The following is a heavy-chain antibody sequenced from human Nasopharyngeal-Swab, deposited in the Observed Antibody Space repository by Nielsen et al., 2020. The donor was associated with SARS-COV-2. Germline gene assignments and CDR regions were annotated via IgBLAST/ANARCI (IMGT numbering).Heavy chain of an antibody. Sequence: SETLSPTCTVSGASITGQYWSWIRQPPGKGLEWIGYVSHNSGTSYNPSLKSRVTMFMDTSKNQFSLRLRSVTAADTAVYYCAKEGATGWFDPWGQGTLVTVSS. V-gene: IGHV4-59*11. CDR3: AKEGATGWFDP. CDR1: GASITGQY. CDR2: VSHNSGT. J-gene: IGHJ5*02.